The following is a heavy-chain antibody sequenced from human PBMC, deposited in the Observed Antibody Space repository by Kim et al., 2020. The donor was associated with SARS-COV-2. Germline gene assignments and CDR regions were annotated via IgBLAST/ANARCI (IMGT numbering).Heavy chain of an antibody. D-gene: IGHD3-22*01. CDR3: ARHPYDASAYFDY. J-gene: IGHJ4*02. V-gene: IGHV3-7*01. Sequence: LEDSAKGPFTISRDNAKKSLYLQMNSLRVEDTAVYYCARHPYDASAYFDYWGQGALVTVSS.